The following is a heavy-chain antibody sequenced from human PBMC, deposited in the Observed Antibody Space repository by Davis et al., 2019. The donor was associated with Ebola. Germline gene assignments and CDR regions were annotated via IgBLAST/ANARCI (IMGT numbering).Heavy chain of an antibody. CDR3: ARGRGYSYGYNWFDP. D-gene: IGHD5-18*01. CDR2: IYYSGST. J-gene: IGHJ5*02. V-gene: IGHV4-39*01. Sequence: SETLSLTCTVSGGSISSSSYYWGWIRQPPGKGLEWIGSIYYSGSTNYNPFLKSRVTISVDTSKNQFSLKLSSVTAADTAVYYCARGRGYSYGYNWFDPWGQGTLVTVSS. CDR1: GGSISSSSYY.